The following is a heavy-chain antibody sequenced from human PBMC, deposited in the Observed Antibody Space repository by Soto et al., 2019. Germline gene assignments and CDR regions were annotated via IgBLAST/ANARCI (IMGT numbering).Heavy chain of an antibody. D-gene: IGHD6-19*01. CDR3: ARDRSIAVADPYNWFDP. Sequence: GASVKVSCKASGYTFTSYGISWVRQAPGQGLEWMGWISAYNGNTNYAQKLQGRVTMTTDTSTSTAYMELRSLRSDDTAVYYCARDRSIAVADPYNWFDPWGQGTLVTVSS. J-gene: IGHJ5*02. V-gene: IGHV1-18*04. CDR2: ISAYNGNT. CDR1: GYTFTSYG.